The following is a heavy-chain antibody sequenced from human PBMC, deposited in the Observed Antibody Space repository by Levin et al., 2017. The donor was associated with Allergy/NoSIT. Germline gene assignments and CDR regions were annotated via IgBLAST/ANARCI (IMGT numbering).Heavy chain of an antibody. CDR3: ARLGDGMPGGERDY. Sequence: GSLRLSCTVSGGSISSSSYYWGWIRQPPGKGLEWIGSIYYSGSTYYNPSLKSRVTISVDTSKNQFSLKLSSVTAADTAVYYCARLGDGMPGGERDYWGQGTLVTVSS. CDR1: GGSISSSSYY. CDR2: IYYSGST. V-gene: IGHV4-39*01. J-gene: IGHJ4*02. D-gene: IGHD3-10*01.